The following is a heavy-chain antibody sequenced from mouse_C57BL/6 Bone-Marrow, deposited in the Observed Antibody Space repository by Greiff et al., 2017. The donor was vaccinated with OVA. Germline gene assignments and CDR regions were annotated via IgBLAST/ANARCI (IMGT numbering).Heavy chain of an antibody. CDR2: ISSGGSYT. Sequence: DVMLVESGGDLVKPGGSLKLSCAASGFTFSSYGMSWVRQTPDKRLEWVATISSGGSYTYYPDSVKGRFTISRDNAKNTLYLQMSSLKSEDTAMYYCARQRYYGSSYWYFDVRGTGTTVTVSS. V-gene: IGHV5-6*02. D-gene: IGHD1-1*01. CDR1: GFTFSSYG. J-gene: IGHJ1*03. CDR3: ARQRYYGSSYWYFDV.